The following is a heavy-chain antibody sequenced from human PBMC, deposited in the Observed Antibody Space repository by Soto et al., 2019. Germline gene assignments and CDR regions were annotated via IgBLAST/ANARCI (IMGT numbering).Heavy chain of an antibody. CDR1: GYAFTTYG. D-gene: IGHD1-1*01. V-gene: IGHV1-18*01. Sequence: VHLVQSGAEVKKPGASVKVSCKGSGYAFTTYGITWVRQAPGQGLEWMGWISAHNGNTNYAQKLQGRVTVTRDTSTSTAYMELRSLKSYDTAVYYCARGRYGDYWGQGALVTVSS. J-gene: IGHJ4*02. CDR2: ISAHNGNT. CDR3: ARGRYGDY.